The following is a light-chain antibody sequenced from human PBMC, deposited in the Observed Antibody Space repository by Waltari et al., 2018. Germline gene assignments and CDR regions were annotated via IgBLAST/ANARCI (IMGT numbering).Light chain of an antibody. J-gene: IGKJ3*01. V-gene: IGKV1-39*01. Sequence: DIQMTQSPSSLSASVGDRVTITCRASQSISSYLNWYQQKPGIAPKLLIYAASSLQSGVPSRFSGSGSGTDFTLTISSLQPEDFATYYCQQSYSTLSFTFGPGTKVDIK. CDR2: AAS. CDR1: QSISSY. CDR3: QQSYSTLSFT.